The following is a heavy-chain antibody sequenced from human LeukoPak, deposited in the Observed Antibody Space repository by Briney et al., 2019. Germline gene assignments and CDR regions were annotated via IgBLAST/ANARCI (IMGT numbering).Heavy chain of an antibody. Sequence: SETLSLTCTVSGGSISSYYWSWIRQPPGKGLEWIGYIYYSGSTNYNPSLKSRVTISVDTSKNQFSLKLSSVTAAGTAVYYCARGQYYYDSSGYSIDYWGQGTLVTVSS. D-gene: IGHD3-22*01. CDR1: GGSISSYY. V-gene: IGHV4-59*01. CDR3: ARGQYYYDSSGYSIDY. J-gene: IGHJ4*02. CDR2: IYYSGST.